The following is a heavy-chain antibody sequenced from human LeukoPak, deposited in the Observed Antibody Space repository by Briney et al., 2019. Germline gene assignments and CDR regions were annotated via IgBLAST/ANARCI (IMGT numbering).Heavy chain of an antibody. J-gene: IGHJ5*02. CDR1: GGSISGWY. CDR2: IYGSGYT. V-gene: IGHV4-59*01. CDR3: AREYSS. Sequence: PSETLSLTCTVSGGSISGWYWSWIRQPPGKGLEWIGYIYGSGYTNYNPSLKSRVTMSIDTSKNHFSLKLTSVTAADTAVYYCAREYSSWGQGTLVAVSS. D-gene: IGHD2-15*01.